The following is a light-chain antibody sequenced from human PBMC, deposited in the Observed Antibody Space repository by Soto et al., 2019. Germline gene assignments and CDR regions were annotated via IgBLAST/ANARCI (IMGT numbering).Light chain of an antibody. V-gene: IGLV2-14*03. J-gene: IGLJ1*01. Sequence: QSALTQPASVSGSPGQSITISRTGTSSDVGGYNYVSWYQQHPGKAPKLMIYDVSNRTSGVSNRFFGSKSGNTASLTISGLQAEDEADYYCSSYSTSSTPYVFGTGTKVTVL. CDR3: SSYSTSSTPYV. CDR2: DVS. CDR1: SSDVGGYNY.